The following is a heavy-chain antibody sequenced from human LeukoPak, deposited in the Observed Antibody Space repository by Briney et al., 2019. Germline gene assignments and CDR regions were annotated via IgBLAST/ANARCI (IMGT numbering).Heavy chain of an antibody. J-gene: IGHJ4*02. CDR1: GFTFSSYS. V-gene: IGHV3-48*01. D-gene: IGHD3-10*01. CDR3: ARDYRGPLDY. CDR2: ISSSSSTI. Sequence: GGSLRLSCAASGFTFSSYSMKWVRQAPGKGLEWVSYISSSSSTIYYADSVKGRFTISRDNAKNSLYLQMNSLRAEDTAVYYCARDYRGPLDYWGQGTLVTVSS.